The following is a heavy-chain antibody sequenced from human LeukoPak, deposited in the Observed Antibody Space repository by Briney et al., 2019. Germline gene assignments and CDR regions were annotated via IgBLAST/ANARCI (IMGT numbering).Heavy chain of an antibody. CDR1: GFTFSSYA. CDR3: AKGVRRYDGSGWIDAVDI. V-gene: IGHV3-23*01. J-gene: IGHJ3*02. Sequence: GGSLRLSCAASGFTFSSYAMSWVRQAPGKGLEWVSAISGGGTSAYYADSVKGRFTDSRDNSKSTLYLQMNSLRAEDTAVYYCAKGVRRYDGSGWIDAVDIWGQGTLVTVSA. CDR2: ISGGGTSA. D-gene: IGHD3-22*01.